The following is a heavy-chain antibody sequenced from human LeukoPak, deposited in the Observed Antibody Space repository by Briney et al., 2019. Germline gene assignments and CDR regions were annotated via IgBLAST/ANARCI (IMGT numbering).Heavy chain of an antibody. CDR1: GFTFDDYT. CDR2: ISWDGGST. Sequence: GGSLRLSCAASGFTFDDYTMNWVRQAPGKGLEWVSLISWDGGSTYYADSVKGRFTISRDNSKNSLYLQMNSLRTEDTALYYCAKDPSRRAYYYYYMDVWGKGTTVTVSS. CDR3: AKDPSRRAYYYYYMDV. V-gene: IGHV3-43*01. J-gene: IGHJ6*03.